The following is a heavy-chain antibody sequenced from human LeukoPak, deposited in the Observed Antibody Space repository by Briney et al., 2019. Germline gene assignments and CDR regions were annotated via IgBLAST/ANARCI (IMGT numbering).Heavy chain of an antibody. CDR3: ARGITGTTFDY. D-gene: IGHD1-20*01. J-gene: IGHJ4*02. CDR1: GXTFSSYA. CDR2: ISYDGSNK. Sequence: PGRSLRLSCAASGXTFSSYAMHWVRQAPGKGLEWVSVISYDGSNKYCADSVKGRFTISRDNSKNTLYLQMNSLRAEDTAVYYCARGITGTTFDYWGQGTLVTVSS. V-gene: IGHV3-30-3*01.